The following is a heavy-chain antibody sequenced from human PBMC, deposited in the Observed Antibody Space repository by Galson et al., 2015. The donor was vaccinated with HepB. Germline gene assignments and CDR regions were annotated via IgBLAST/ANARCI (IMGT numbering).Heavy chain of an antibody. CDR2: ISHSGTTV. Sequence: SLRLSCAASGFTFSDYYMSWMRQAPGKGLEWLSYISHSGTTVYHADSLKGRFSISRDNAKNSLYLQMNSLRAEDTAVYYCAGGLGGYWGQGTLVTVSS. CDR1: GFTFSDYY. CDR3: AGGLGGY. V-gene: IGHV3-11*01. D-gene: IGHD2-15*01. J-gene: IGHJ4*02.